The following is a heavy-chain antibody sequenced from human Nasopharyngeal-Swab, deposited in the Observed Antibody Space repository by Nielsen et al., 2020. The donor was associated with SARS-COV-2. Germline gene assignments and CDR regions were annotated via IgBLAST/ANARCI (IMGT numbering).Heavy chain of an antibody. CDR3: ARTAAFCGGDCYSEFFQH. D-gene: IGHD2-21*02. CDR1: GFTFSSYS. Sequence: GGSLRLSCEASGFTFSSYSMNWVRQAPGKGLEWVSSISSSSSYIYYADSVKGRFTISRDNAENSLYLQMNNLRADDTAVYYCARTAAFCGGDCYSEFFQHWGQGTLVTVSS. CDR2: ISSSSSYI. J-gene: IGHJ1*01. V-gene: IGHV3-21*01.